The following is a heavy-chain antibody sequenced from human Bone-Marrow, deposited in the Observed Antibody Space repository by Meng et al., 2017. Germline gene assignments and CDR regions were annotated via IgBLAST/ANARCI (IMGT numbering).Heavy chain of an antibody. CDR2: ISNDGSNT. CDR3: AREIGGTTPDY. CDR1: GFTFSSYA. J-gene: IGHJ4*02. D-gene: IGHD1-1*01. Sequence: VEAVGSGGGGVQPGRSLRLSLAASGFTFSSYAMHWVRQAPGKGLEWVAAISNDGSNTDYADSVKGRFTISRDNSKDTVFLQMNSLRIEDTAVYYCAREIGGTTPDYWGQGTLVIVSS. V-gene: IGHV3-30*01.